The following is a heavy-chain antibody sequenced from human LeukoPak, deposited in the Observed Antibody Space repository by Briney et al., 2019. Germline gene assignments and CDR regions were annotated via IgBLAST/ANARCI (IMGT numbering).Heavy chain of an antibody. Sequence: PSQTLSLTCTVSGGSISSGGYYWSWIRQHPGKGLEWIGYIYYSGSTNYNPSLKSRVTISVDTSKNQFSLKLSSVTAADTAVYYCARSALIGAFDIWGQGTMVSVSS. CDR3: ARSALIGAFDI. V-gene: IGHV4-61*08. CDR1: GGSISSGGYY. D-gene: IGHD3-22*01. CDR2: IYYSGST. J-gene: IGHJ3*02.